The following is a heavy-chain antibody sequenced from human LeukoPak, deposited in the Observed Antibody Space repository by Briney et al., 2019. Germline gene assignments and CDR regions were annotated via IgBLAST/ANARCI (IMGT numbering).Heavy chain of an antibody. Sequence: SETLSLTCTVSGGSISSSSYYWGWIRQPPGKGLEWIGYIHNSGRTNYNPSLKSRVTGFVDTSKNQVSLRLSSVTAADTAVYYCARHGTISSESYFDYWGQGALVTVFS. D-gene: IGHD1-14*01. CDR2: IHNSGRT. CDR1: GGSISSSSYY. J-gene: IGHJ4*02. V-gene: IGHV4-61*05. CDR3: ARHGTISSESYFDY.